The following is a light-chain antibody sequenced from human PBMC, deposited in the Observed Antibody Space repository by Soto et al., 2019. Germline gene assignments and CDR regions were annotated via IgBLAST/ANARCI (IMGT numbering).Light chain of an antibody. J-gene: IGLJ2*01. Sequence: SVLTQPASVSGSPGQSITISCTGTSSDIGDYDYVSWYQHLPGKAPKLLIFDVTHRPSGVSDRFSGSKSGNTASLTISGVRPEDEADYYCCSYTDIALDVVFGGGTQLTV. CDR3: CSYTDIALDVV. CDR1: SSDIGDYDY. CDR2: DVT. V-gene: IGLV2-14*01.